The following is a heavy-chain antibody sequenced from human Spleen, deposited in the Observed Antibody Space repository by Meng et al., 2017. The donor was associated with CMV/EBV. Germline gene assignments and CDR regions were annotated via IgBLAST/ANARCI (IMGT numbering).Heavy chain of an antibody. V-gene: IGHV1-2*02. J-gene: IGHJ4*02. CDR3: VRDQDFWSGCFDY. CDR1: GGTFSNYA. D-gene: IGHD3-3*01. CDR2: INPNSGAT. Sequence: ASVKVSCKTSGGTFSNYAISWVRQAPGQGLEWMGWINPNSGATNYAQKFQGRVSMTWDTSNSTAFMDLTRLRSDDTAVYYCVRDQDFWSGCFDYWGQGTLVTVSS.